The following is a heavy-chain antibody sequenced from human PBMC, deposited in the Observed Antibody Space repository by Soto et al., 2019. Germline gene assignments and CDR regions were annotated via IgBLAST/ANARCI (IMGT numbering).Heavy chain of an antibody. J-gene: IGHJ6*03. Sequence: QVQLQQWGAGLLKPSETLSLTCAVYGGSFSGYQWSWIRQTPGKGLEWIGEINDSGDINFNPSLKSRVSIVLDTPKKQISLKLSSVTAADSAVYYCARGLILWFGDLSRRGGYYDYMDVWGKGTTVTVSS. V-gene: IGHV4-34*01. D-gene: IGHD3-10*01. CDR3: ARGLILWFGDLSRRGGYYDYMDV. CDR1: GGSFSGYQ. CDR2: INDSGDI.